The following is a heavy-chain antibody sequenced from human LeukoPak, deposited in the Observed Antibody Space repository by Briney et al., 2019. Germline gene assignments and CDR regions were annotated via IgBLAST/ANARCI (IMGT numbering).Heavy chain of an antibody. CDR1: GYTFTGYY. D-gene: IGHD4-17*01. J-gene: IGHJ4*02. CDR3: ARETSTGCFDY. V-gene: IGHV1-46*01. Sequence: GASVKVSCKASGYTFTGYYMHWVRQAPGQGLEWMGIINPSGGSTNYAQKFQGRVTMTRDTSTSTVYMELSSLRSEDTAVYYCARETSTGCFDYWGQGTLVTVSS. CDR2: INPSGGST.